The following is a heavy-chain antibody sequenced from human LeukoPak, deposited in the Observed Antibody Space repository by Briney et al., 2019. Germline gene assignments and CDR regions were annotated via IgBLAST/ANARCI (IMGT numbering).Heavy chain of an antibody. CDR3: ARGHPWNRVAATLGSRYSMDV. V-gene: IGHV1-2*02. D-gene: IGHD2-15*01. CDR2: INANSGGT. J-gene: IGHJ6*03. CDR1: GYTFTGYY. Sequence: GASVKVSCKASGYTFTGYYIHWVRQAPGQGLEWMGWINANSGGTNYAQKFQGRVTMTRDTSISTAYMELSRLTSDDTAVYYCARGHPWNRVAATLGSRYSMDVWGKGTTVTISS.